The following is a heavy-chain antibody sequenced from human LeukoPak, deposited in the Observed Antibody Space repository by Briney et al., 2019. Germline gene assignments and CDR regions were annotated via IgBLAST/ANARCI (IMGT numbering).Heavy chain of an antibody. J-gene: IGHJ4*02. CDR1: GYTFTNYG. CDR2: IRGYNDNP. V-gene: IGHV1-18*01. CDR3: AKDVCSVGSCYYFDY. D-gene: IGHD2-15*01. Sequence: ASVKVSCKASGYTFTNYGINWVRQAPGQGLEWMGWIRGYNDNPNYAQKFQGRVTMTADTSTSTAYMDLRSLTSDDTAVYYCAKDVCSVGSCYYFDYWGQGTLVTVSS.